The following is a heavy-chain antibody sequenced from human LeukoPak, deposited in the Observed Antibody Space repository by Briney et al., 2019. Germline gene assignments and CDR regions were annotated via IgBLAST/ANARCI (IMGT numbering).Heavy chain of an antibody. J-gene: IGHJ3*02. V-gene: IGHV5-51*01. CDR2: IYPGDSDT. CDR1: GYSFTSYW. D-gene: IGHD3-10*01. Sequence: GESLKISCKTSGYSFTSYWIGWVRQMPGKGLEWMGVIYPGDSDTRYSPSFQGQVTISADKSLSTAYLQWSGLKASDTAMYYCARAGYYGSGSHRVAFDIWGQGTMVTVSS. CDR3: ARAGYYGSGSHRVAFDI.